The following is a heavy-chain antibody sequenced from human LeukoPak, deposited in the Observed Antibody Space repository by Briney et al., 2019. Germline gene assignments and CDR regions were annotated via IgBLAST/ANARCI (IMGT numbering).Heavy chain of an antibody. J-gene: IGHJ6*03. Sequence: TGGSLRLSCAASGFTFYAFGMQWVRQAPGKGLEWLAFISPDGINKKYADSLKGRFTISRDNSEETLYLQVDDLRVEDTGVYICARDWKESHSPYYMDIWGRGTTVIVSS. V-gene: IGHV3-33*05. CDR2: ISPDGINK. D-gene: IGHD1-1*01. CDR1: GFTFYAFG. CDR3: ARDWKESHSPYYMDI.